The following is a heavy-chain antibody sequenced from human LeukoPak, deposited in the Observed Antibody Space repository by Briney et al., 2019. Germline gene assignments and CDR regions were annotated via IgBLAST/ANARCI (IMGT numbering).Heavy chain of an antibody. CDR2: IKQDGSEK. CDR1: GFTFSSYW. V-gene: IGHV3-7*03. J-gene: IGHJ4*02. CDR3: GKASSGYYSAILD. D-gene: IGHD3-22*01. Sequence: QPGGSLRLSCAASGFTFSSYWMSWVRQAPGKGLEWVANIKQDGSEKYYVDSVKGRFTISRDNAKNSLYLQMNSLREEDTALYYCGKASSGYYSAILDWGQGTLVTVSS.